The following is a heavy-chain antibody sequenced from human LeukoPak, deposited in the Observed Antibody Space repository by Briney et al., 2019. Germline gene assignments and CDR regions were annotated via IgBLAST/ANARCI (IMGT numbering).Heavy chain of an antibody. J-gene: IGHJ4*02. V-gene: IGHV3-23*01. CDR2: ISADSAAT. D-gene: IGHD3-10*01. CDR1: GFNCGSYS. CDR3: ARKSASGNYPLDY. Sequence: PGGSLRLSCAASGFNCGSYSMTWVRQAPGKGLEWVSVISADSAATFYADSVKGRFTISRDNGRNTVFLQMSSLRAEDTALYYCARKSASGNYPLDYWGQGTLVTVSS.